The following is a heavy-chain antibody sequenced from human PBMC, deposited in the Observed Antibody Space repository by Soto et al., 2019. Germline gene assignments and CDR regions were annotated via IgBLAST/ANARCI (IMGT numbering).Heavy chain of an antibody. V-gene: IGHV3-74*01. CDR1: GFTFSSFG. J-gene: IGHJ6*02. CDR2: INSDGSST. Sequence: EVQLVESGGGLVQPGGSLRLSCAASGFTFSSFGMHWVRQAPGKGLVWVSRINSDGSSTSYADSVKGRFTISRDNAKNTLYLQVNSLRTEDTAVYYCARGRDYGVDVWGQGTTVTVSS. CDR3: ARGRDYGVDV.